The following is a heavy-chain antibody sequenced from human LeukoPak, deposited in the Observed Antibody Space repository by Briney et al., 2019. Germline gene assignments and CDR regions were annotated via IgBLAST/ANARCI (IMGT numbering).Heavy chain of an antibody. Sequence: GGSLRLSCAASGFTFSRHAMHWVRQAPGKGLEWVSVIYSGGSTYYADSVKGRFTISRDNSKNTLYLQMNSLRAEDTAVYYCARGDYYYYYYMDVWGKGATVTVSS. J-gene: IGHJ6*03. CDR3: ARGDYYYYYYMDV. V-gene: IGHV3-53*01. CDR1: GFTFSRHA. CDR2: IYSGGST.